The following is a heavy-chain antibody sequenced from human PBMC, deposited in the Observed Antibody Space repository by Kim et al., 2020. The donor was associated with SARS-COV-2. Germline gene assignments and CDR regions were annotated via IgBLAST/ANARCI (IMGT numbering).Heavy chain of an antibody. CDR3: ARGIPPTNCFQY. J-gene: IGHJ4*02. Sequence: NYNPSLMGRVTVSVDMSTDQFSLYVRSLTPADTAVYYCARGIPPTNCFQYWGQGTLVTVSS. V-gene: IGHV4-59*09.